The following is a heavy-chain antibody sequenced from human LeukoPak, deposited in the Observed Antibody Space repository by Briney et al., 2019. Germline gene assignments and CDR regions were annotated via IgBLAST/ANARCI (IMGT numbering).Heavy chain of an antibody. CDR3: ARSELADY. J-gene: IGHJ4*02. D-gene: IGHD6-13*01. V-gene: IGHV3-21*01. Sequence: GGSLRLSCAASGFTFSSYSMNWVRQAPGKGLEWFSSISSSSSYIYYADSVKGRFTVSRGNAKNSLYLQMNSLRAEDTAVYYCARSELADYWGQGTLVTVSS. CDR1: GFTFSSYS. CDR2: ISSSSSYI.